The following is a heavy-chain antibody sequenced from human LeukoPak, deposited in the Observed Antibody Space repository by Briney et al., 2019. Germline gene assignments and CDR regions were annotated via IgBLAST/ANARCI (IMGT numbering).Heavy chain of an antibody. J-gene: IGHJ4*02. V-gene: IGHV3-23*01. CDR1: GFTFSSYA. CDR3: ARGKDLVVLHY. Sequence: GGSLRLSCAASGFTFSSYAMSWVRQAPGKGLEWVSAISGSGGSTYYADSVKGRFTISRDNSKNTLYLQMNSLRAEDTAVYYCARGKDLVVLHYWGQGTLVTVSS. D-gene: IGHD2-15*01. CDR2: ISGSGGST.